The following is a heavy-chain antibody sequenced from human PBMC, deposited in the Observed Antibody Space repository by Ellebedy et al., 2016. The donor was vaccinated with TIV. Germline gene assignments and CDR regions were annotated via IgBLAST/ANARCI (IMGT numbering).Heavy chain of an antibody. J-gene: IGHJ4*02. CDR3: ARDWLEERGDYFDY. CDR1: GFTFSNYD. V-gene: IGHV3-13*01. Sequence: GESLKISXAASGFTFSNYDMHWVRQGTGKGLEWVSAIGIAGDTYYSDSVKGRFTISRDNSKNTLFLQAGRLTADDTAVYFCARDWLEERGDYFDYWGQGTLVTVSS. D-gene: IGHD3-10*01. CDR2: IGIAGDT.